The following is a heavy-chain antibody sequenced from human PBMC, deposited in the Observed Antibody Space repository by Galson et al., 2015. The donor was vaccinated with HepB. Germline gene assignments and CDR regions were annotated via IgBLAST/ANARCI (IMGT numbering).Heavy chain of an antibody. CDR1: GYTFTSYA. CDR3: ARSEYYDFWSGQTDFHKPNWFDP. J-gene: IGHJ5*02. CDR2: INTNTGNP. D-gene: IGHD3-3*01. V-gene: IGHV7-4-1*02. Sequence: SVKVSCKASGYTFTSYAMNWVRQAPGQGLEWMGWINTNTGNPTYAQGFTGRFVFSLDTSVSTAYLQISSLKAEDTAVYYCARSEYYDFWSGQTDFHKPNWFDPWGQGTLVTVSS.